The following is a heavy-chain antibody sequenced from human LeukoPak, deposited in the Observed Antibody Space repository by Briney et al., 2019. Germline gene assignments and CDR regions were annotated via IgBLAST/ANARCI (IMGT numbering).Heavy chain of an antibody. Sequence: PGGSLRLSCAASGFTFSDYSMNWVRQAPGKGLEWVSSITSSGSYIYHADSVKGRFTISRDNAKNSLYLQMNSLRAEDTAVYYCARELGSEAFDIWGQGTMVTVSS. CDR1: GFTFSDYS. D-gene: IGHD7-27*01. CDR3: ARELGSEAFDI. J-gene: IGHJ3*02. CDR2: ITSSGSYI. V-gene: IGHV3-21*01.